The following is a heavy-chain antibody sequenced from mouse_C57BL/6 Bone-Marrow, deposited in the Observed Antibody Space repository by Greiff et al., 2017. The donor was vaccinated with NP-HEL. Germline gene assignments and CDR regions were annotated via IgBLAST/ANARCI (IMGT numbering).Heavy chain of an antibody. CDR3: ARDGVLLPIYFDY. D-gene: IGHD1-1*01. CDR1: GYTFTDYA. V-gene: IGHV1-67*01. J-gene: IGHJ2*01. Sequence: VQLVESGPELVRPGVSVKISCKGSGYTFTDYAMHWVKQSHAKSLEWIGVISTYYGAASYNQKFKDKATLTVDKSSSTAYMELARLTSEDSAVYYCARDGVLLPIYFDYWGQGTTLTVSA. CDR2: ISTYYGAA.